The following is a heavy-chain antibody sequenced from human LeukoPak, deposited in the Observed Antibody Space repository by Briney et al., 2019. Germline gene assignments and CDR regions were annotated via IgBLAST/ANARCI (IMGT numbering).Heavy chain of an antibody. J-gene: IGHJ4*02. CDR3: ARDRGEDNWNDGAIDY. CDR2: IYYSGST. Sequence: SETLSLTCTVSGGSISSYYWRWIRQPPGKGLEWIGYIYYSGSTNYNPSLKSRVTISVDTSKNQFSLKLSSVTAADTAVYYCARDRGEDNWNDGAIDYWGQGTLVTVSS. V-gene: IGHV4-59*01. CDR1: GGSISSYY. D-gene: IGHD1-20*01.